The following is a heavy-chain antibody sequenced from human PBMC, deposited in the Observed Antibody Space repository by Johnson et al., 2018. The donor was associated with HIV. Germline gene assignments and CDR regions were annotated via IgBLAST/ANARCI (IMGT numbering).Heavy chain of an antibody. CDR2: IKCDGSET. J-gene: IGHJ3*02. CDR3: ARRCSSTSCRGTLFAFDI. Sequence: VQLVESGGGLIRPGGSLRLSCAASGFTFRSSWMHWVCQAPEKGLEWVADIKCDGSETYYVDSVTGRVTNSRDNAKNSLYLQVNSLRAEDMTVYYCARRCSSTSCRGTLFAFDIWGQGTMVTVSS. D-gene: IGHD2-2*01. CDR1: GFTFRSSW. V-gene: IGHV3-52*01.